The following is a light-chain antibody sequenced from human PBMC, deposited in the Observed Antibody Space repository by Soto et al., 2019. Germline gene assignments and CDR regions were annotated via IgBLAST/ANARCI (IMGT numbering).Light chain of an antibody. V-gene: IGLV1-40*01. CDR3: AAWDYSLNGYV. CDR2: GNS. CDR1: SSNIGAGYD. J-gene: IGLJ1*01. Sequence: QSVLTQPPSVSGAPGQRVTISCTGSSSNIGAGYDVHWYQQLPGTAPKLLIYGNSNRPSGVPDRFSGSKSGTSASLAISGLQSEDEADYYCAAWDYSLNGYVFGTGSKVTVL.